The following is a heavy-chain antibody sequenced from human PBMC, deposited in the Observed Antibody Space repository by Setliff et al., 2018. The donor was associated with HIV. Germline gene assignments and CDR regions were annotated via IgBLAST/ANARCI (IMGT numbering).Heavy chain of an antibody. J-gene: IGHJ4*02. CDR3: ARLGRAIDDGGSSLRLDF. CDR1: GGSFSSGNYY. V-gene: IGHV4-39*01. D-gene: IGHD2-21*01. Sequence: SETLSLTCTVSGGSFSSGNYYWAWIRQPPGEGLELIGGMSYSGTTYYNPSLKSRVTMSVDTSKNQFSLNLIFVTAADTATYFCARLGRAIDDGGSSLRLDFWGQGMLVTVSS. CDR2: MSYSGTT.